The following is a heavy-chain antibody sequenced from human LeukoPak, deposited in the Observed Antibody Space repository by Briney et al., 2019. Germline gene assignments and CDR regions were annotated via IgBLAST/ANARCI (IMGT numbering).Heavy chain of an antibody. V-gene: IGHV1-2*02. D-gene: IGHD6-19*01. CDR2: INPNSGGT. Sequence: GASVKVSCKASRGTFSSYGISWVRQAPGQGLEWMGWINPNSGGTNYAQKFQGRVTLTRDTSISTAYMELSRLRSDDTAVYYCARFQRLLYSSDLTIVYGMDVWGQGTTVTVSS. J-gene: IGHJ6*02. CDR1: RGTFSSYG. CDR3: ARFQRLLYSSDLTIVYGMDV.